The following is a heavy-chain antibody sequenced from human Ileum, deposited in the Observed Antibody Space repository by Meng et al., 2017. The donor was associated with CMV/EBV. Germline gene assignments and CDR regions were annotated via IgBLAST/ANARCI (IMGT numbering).Heavy chain of an antibody. D-gene: IGHD6-19*01. Sequence: GGSLRPSCAVSGFTFSSYSTNWVRQVPGKGLEWVSSTSSSSSYTYYADSVKGRFTISRENAKNSLYLQMNSLRAEDTAVYYCARGLIAVAGPDYWGQGTLVTVSS. J-gene: IGHJ4*02. CDR1: GFTFSSYS. V-gene: IGHV3-21*01. CDR2: TSSSSSYT. CDR3: ARGLIAVAGPDY.